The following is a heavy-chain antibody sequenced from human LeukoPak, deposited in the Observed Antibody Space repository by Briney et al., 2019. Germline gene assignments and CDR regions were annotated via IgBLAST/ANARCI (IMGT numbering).Heavy chain of an antibody. CDR3: ARAHSNSDYYFDY. Sequence: PGGSLRLSCAASGFAVSDNYMIWVRQTPGKGLEWVSVIYGDGSTYYADSVKGRFTISGDNSKNMLCLQMNGLRAEDTAVYYCARAHSNSDYYFDYWGQGTLVTVSS. CDR2: IYGDGST. V-gene: IGHV3-66*01. J-gene: IGHJ4*02. D-gene: IGHD4-11*01. CDR1: GFAVSDNY.